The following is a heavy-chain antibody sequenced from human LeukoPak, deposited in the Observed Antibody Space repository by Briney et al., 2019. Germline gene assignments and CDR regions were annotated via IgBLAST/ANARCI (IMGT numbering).Heavy chain of an antibody. D-gene: IGHD6-13*01. CDR2: ISSSSSYI. CDR3: ARDPGIAAAGPT. CDR1: GFTFSSYS. Sequence: PGGSLRLSCAASGFTFSSYSMNWVRQAPGKGLEWVSSISSSSSYIYYADSVKGRFTISRDNAKNSPYLQMNSLRAEDTAVYYCARDPGIAAAGPTWGQGTLVTVSS. V-gene: IGHV3-21*01. J-gene: IGHJ5*02.